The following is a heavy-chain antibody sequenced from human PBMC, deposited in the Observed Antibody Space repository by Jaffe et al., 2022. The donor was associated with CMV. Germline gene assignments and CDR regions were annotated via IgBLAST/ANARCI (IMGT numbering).Heavy chain of an antibody. CDR1: GGSISSYY. V-gene: IGHV4-4*07. Sequence: QVQLQESGPGLVKPSETLSLTCTVSGGSISSYYWSWIRQPAGKGLEWIGRIYTSGSTNYNPSLKSRVTMSVDTSKNQFSLKLSSVTAADTAVYYCARDSPLYYYDSSGYYWDYWGQGTLVTVSS. CDR2: IYTSGST. D-gene: IGHD3-22*01. CDR3: ARDSPLYYYDSSGYYWDY. J-gene: IGHJ4*02.